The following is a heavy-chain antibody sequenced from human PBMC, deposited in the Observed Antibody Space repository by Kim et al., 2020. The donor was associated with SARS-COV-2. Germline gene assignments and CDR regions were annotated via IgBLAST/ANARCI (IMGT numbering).Heavy chain of an antibody. Sequence: SETLSLTCAVYGGSFSGYYWSWIRQPPGKGLEWIGEINHSGSTNYNPSLKSRVTISVDTSKNQFSLKLSSVTAADTAVYYCAISDVDTAMATRGFDYWGQGTLVTVSS. CDR2: INHSGST. V-gene: IGHV4-34*01. J-gene: IGHJ4*02. CDR1: GGSFSGYY. D-gene: IGHD5-18*01. CDR3: AISDVDTAMATRGFDY.